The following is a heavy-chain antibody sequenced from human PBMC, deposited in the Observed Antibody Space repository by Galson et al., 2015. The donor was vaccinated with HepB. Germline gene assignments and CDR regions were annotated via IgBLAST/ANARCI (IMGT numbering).Heavy chain of an antibody. J-gene: IGHJ6*02. Sequence: SETLSLTCTVSGGSISSSSYYWGWIRQPPGTGLEWIGSIYYSGSTYYNPSLKSRVTISVDTSKNQFSLKLSSVTAADTAVYYCARRVVAATPGYYYYYGMDVWGQGTTVTVSS. CDR2: IYYSGST. CDR1: GGSISSSSYY. D-gene: IGHD2-15*01. CDR3: ARRVVAATPGYYYYYGMDV. V-gene: IGHV4-39*01.